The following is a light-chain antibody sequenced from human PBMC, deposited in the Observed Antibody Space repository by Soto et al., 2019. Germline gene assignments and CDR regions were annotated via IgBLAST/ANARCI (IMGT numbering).Light chain of an antibody. J-gene: IGLJ2*01. V-gene: IGLV2-23*01. CDR3: CSYAGSSTHVV. Sequence: QSVLTQPASVSGSPGQSITMSCTGTSSDVGSYNLVSWYQQHPGKAPKLMIYEGSKRPSGVSNRFSGSKSGNTASLTISGLQAEDEVDYYCCSYAGSSTHVVFGGGTQLTVL. CDR2: EGS. CDR1: SSDVGSYNL.